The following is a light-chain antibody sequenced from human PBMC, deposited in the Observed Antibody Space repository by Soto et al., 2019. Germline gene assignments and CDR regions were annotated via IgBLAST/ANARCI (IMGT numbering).Light chain of an antibody. V-gene: IGLV2-14*01. CDR2: DVS. Sequence: QSALTQPASVSGSPGQSITISCTGTSSDVGGYNYVSWYQRHPGKAPKLMIYDVSNRPSGVSNRFSGSKSGNTASLTISGLQAEDEADYYCSSYTISSPQVVFGGGTKLTV. CDR3: SSYTISSPQVV. J-gene: IGLJ2*01. CDR1: SSDVGGYNY.